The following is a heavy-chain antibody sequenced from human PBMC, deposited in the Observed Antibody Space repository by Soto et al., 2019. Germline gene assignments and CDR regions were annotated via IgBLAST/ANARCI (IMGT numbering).Heavy chain of an antibody. CDR1: GFTFSDYA. V-gene: IGHV3-23*01. J-gene: IGHJ4*02. CDR3: ANVPIWCSSTSCYTEGFDY. D-gene: IGHD2-2*02. CDR2: ISADGST. Sequence: EVQLLDSGGGLVQPGGSLRLSCTASGFTFSDYAMSWVRQPPGKGLEWVSVISADGSTYYADSVKGRFTVSRANSKNTLYLQMNSLRAEDTAVYYCANVPIWCSSTSCYTEGFDYWGQGTLVTVSS.